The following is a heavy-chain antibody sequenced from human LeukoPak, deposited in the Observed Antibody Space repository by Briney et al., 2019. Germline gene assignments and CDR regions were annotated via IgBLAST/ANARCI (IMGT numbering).Heavy chain of an antibody. V-gene: IGHV4-34*01. CDR1: GGSFSGYY. Sequence: PSETLSLTCAVYGGSFSGYYWSWIRQPPGKGLEWIGTIHSGGNTYYNPSLKSRVTISVDTSKNQLSVKLYSVTAADTAVYFCARPAGWLPRYYFEYWGQGTLVTVSS. D-gene: IGHD5-24*01. J-gene: IGHJ4*02. CDR3: ARPAGWLPRYYFEY. CDR2: IHSGGNT.